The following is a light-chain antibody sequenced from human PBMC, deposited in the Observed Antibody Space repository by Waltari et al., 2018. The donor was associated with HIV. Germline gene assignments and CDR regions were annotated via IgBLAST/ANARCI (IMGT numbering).Light chain of an antibody. V-gene: IGLV1-40*01. CDR3: QSYDSRLSGSV. CDR2: ANN. Sequence: QSVLTQPPSVSGAPGQRVTISCTGRSSNLGAVYHVDLYQQPPGTAPKLLIHANNNRASGVPDRFSGSKFGTSASLAIIGLQAEDEANYYCQSYDSRLSGSVFGGGTKLTVL. CDR1: SSNLGAVYH. J-gene: IGLJ2*01.